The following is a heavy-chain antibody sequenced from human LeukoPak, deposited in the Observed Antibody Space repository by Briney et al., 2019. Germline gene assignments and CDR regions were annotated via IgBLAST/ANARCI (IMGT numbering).Heavy chain of an antibody. CDR2: IFYTGST. D-gene: IGHD7-27*01. Sequence: PSETLSLTCTVSGGSISNYYWSWIRQPPGKGLEWIVYIFYTGSTNYNPSLKSRATISVDTSNNQFSLKLSSVTAADTAIYYCARHSPGYHYFGMDVWGQGTTVTVS. CDR1: GGSISNYY. J-gene: IGHJ6*02. CDR3: ARHSPGYHYFGMDV. V-gene: IGHV4-59*08.